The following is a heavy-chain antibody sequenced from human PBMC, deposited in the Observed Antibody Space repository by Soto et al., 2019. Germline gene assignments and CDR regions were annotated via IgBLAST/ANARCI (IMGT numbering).Heavy chain of an antibody. D-gene: IGHD3-16*02. CDR2: IIPVFGTP. CDR1: GYIFKNYA. Sequence: QVQLVQSGAEVKETWSSVKVSCKSSGYIFKNYAVTWLRQAPGQGLEWMGGIIPVFGTPDYSQKFRGRVTITADEATSTVYMELRSLTSEDTAVYYCARHLYDYVWGSYRHWCQGTLVTVSS. J-gene: IGHJ4*02. CDR3: ARHLYDYVWGSYRH. V-gene: IGHV1-69*01.